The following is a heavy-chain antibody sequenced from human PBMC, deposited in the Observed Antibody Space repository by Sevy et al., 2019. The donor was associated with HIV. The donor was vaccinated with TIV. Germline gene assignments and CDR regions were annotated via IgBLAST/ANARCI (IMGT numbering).Heavy chain of an antibody. V-gene: IGHV1-18*01. J-gene: IGHJ1*01. CDR1: GYTFTSNG. Sequence: ASVKVSCMASGYTFTSNGIAWVRQAPGQGLEWMGWINTNNGNANYAQKYQGRVTMTTDTSTSTGYMELRSLRSDDTAMYYCARDRGYCSGGSCYIQQWGQGTLVTVSS. CDR2: INTNNGNA. CDR3: ARDRGYCSGGSCYIQQ. D-gene: IGHD2-15*01.